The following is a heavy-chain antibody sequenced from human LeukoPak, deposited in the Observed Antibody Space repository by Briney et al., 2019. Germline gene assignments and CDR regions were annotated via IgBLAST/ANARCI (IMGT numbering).Heavy chain of an antibody. CDR1: GYTFTSYA. Sequence: ASVKVSCKASGYTFTSYAMHWVRQAPGQRLEWMGWINAGNGNTKYSQKFQGRVTITRDTSASTAYMELSSLRSEDTAVYYCASPKHYYYGMDVWGQGTTVTASS. V-gene: IGHV1-3*01. CDR3: ASPKHYYYGMDV. J-gene: IGHJ6*02. CDR2: INAGNGNT.